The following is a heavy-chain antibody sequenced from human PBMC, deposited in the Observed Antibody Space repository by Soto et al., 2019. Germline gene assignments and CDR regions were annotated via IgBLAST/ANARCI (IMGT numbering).Heavy chain of an antibody. CDR1: GGTFSSYA. CDR3: ARCGSRPTLHDTAMAYAVSSYGMDV. D-gene: IGHD5-18*01. CDR2: IIPIFGTA. V-gene: IGHV1-69*13. J-gene: IGHJ6*02. Sequence: ASVKVSCKASGGTFSSYAISWVRQAPGQGLEWMGGIIPIFGTANYAQKFQGRVTITADESTSTAYMELSSLRSEDTAVYYCARCGSRPTLHDTAMAYAVSSYGMDVWGQGTTVTVSS.